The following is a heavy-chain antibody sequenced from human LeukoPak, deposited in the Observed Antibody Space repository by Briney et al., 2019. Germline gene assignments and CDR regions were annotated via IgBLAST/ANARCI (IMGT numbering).Heavy chain of an antibody. J-gene: IGHJ4*02. CDR3: ARGGWNYVFNY. CDR2: IPSSGSTI. D-gene: IGHD1-7*01. V-gene: IGHV3-48*03. CDR1: GFTFNTYE. Sequence: GGSLRLSCAASGFTFNTYEMNWVRQAPGKGLEWLAYIPSSGSTIYYAHYVKSRFTITRDNAKNSLYLQMNSLRAEDTAVYYCARGGWNYVFNYWGQGTLVTVSS.